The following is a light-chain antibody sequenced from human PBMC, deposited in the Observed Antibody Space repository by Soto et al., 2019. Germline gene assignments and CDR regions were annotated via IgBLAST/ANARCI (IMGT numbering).Light chain of an antibody. CDR3: SSYAGSNIVL. CDR2: EVS. Sequence: QSVLTQPPSASGSPGQSVTISCTGTSSDVGGYNYVSWDQQHPGKAPKLMIYEVSKRPSGVPDRFSGSKSGNTASLTVSGLQAEDEAGYFCSSYAGSNIVLFGGGTQLTVL. V-gene: IGLV2-8*01. CDR1: SSDVGGYNY. J-gene: IGLJ2*01.